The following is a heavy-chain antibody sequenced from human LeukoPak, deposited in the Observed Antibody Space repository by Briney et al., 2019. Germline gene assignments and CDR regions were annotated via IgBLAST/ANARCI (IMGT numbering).Heavy chain of an antibody. D-gene: IGHD3-10*01. CDR1: GASISSGSNY. CDR3: ARSDGYGLVGI. J-gene: IGHJ3*02. Sequence: PSETLSLTCSVSGASISSGSNYWGWIRQPPGTTLEWIGSIYSSGSTYYNPSLKSRVIIIIDTPKNHFSLTPSSVAAADTAVYYCARSDGYGLVGIWGQGTMVTVSS. V-gene: IGHV4-39*07. CDR2: IYSSGST.